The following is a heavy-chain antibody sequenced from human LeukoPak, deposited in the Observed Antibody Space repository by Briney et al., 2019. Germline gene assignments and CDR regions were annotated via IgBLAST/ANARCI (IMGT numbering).Heavy chain of an antibody. Sequence: PGGTLRLSCAASGFTFSSYGMSWVRQAPGKGLEWVANIKQDGSEKYYVDSVKDRFTISRDNAKNSLYLQMNSLRAEDTAVYYCARSTVTRRYFDLWGRGTLVTVSS. CDR3: ARSTVTRRYFDL. CDR2: IKQDGSEK. J-gene: IGHJ2*01. CDR1: GFTFSSYG. D-gene: IGHD4-11*01. V-gene: IGHV3-7*01.